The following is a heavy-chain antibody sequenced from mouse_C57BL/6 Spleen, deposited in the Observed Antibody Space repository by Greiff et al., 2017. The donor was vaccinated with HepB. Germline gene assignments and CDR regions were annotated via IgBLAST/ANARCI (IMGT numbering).Heavy chain of an antibody. D-gene: IGHD1-1*01. J-gene: IGHJ4*01. Sequence: VQLKESEGGLVQPGSSMKLSCTASGFTFSDYYMAWVRQVPEKGLEWVANINYDGSSTYYLDSLKSRFIISRDNAKNILYLQMSSLKSEDTATYYCARGGYYGSSYGDYWGQGTSVTVSS. CDR2: INYDGSST. V-gene: IGHV5-16*01. CDR1: GFTFSDYY. CDR3: ARGGYYGSSYGDY.